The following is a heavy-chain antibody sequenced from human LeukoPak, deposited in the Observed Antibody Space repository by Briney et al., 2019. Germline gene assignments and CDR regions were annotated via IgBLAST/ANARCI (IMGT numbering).Heavy chain of an antibody. V-gene: IGHV4-4*09. Sequence: SETLSLTCRVSGASIYTYFWSWIRQPPGKGLEWIGNIYRSGTINYNPSLKSRVTISIDTSKNQFSLRWSSVTDADTALYYCATHSSSWRTDAFDIWGQGAMVTVSS. CDR3: ATHSSSWRTDAFDI. D-gene: IGHD6-13*01. J-gene: IGHJ3*02. CDR2: IYRSGTI. CDR1: GASIYTYF.